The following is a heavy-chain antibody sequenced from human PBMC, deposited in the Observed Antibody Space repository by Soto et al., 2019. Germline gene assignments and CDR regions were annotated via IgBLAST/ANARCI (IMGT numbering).Heavy chain of an antibody. CDR1: GYTFTSYG. CDR3: ARFVDYGDYGSLPDY. J-gene: IGHJ4*02. Sequence: QVQLVQSGAEVKKPGASVKVSCKASGYTFTSYGISWVRQAPGQGLEWMGWISAYNGNTNYAQKLQGRVTMTADTSTSTAYMELRSLRSDDTAVYYCARFVDYGDYGSLPDYWGQGTLVTVSS. D-gene: IGHD4-17*01. CDR2: ISAYNGNT. V-gene: IGHV1-18*01.